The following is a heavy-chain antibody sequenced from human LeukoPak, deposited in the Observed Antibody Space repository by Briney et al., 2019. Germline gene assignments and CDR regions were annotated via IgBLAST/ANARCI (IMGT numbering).Heavy chain of an antibody. D-gene: IGHD3-9*01. V-gene: IGHV3-21*01. CDR2: ISSSSSYI. Sequence: GGSLRLSCAASGFTFSSYSMNWVRQAPGKGLEWVSSISSSSSYIYYADSVKGRFTISRDNAKNSLYLQMNSLRAEDTAVYYCASYDTLTGYYRTGVDYWGQGTLVTVSS. J-gene: IGHJ4*02. CDR3: ASYDTLTGYYRTGVDY. CDR1: GFTFSSYS.